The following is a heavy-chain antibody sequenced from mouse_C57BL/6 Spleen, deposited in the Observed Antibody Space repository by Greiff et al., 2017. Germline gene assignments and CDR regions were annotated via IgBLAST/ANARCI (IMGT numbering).Heavy chain of an antibody. CDR2: LYPGDGDT. CDR3: AREGFYGSSYDY. CDR1: GYAFSSYW. V-gene: IGHV1-80*01. J-gene: IGHJ2*01. D-gene: IGHD1-1*01. Sequence: VQLQQSGAELVKPGASVKISCKASGYAFSSYWMNWVKQRPGKGLEWIGQLYPGDGDTNYNGKFKGKATLTADKSSSTAYMQLSSLTSEDSAVYFCAREGFYGSSYDYWGQGTTLTVSS.